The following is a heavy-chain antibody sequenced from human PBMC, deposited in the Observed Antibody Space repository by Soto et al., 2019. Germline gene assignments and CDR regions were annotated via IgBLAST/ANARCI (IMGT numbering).Heavy chain of an antibody. V-gene: IGHV1-18*04. D-gene: IGHD1-1*01. CDR1: GYTFSSNG. CDR2: ISTYNGDT. Sequence: QVQLVQSGAEVKKPGASVKVSCKASGYTFSSNGITWVRQAPGQGLEWLGWISTYNGDTNYAQKLQGRVTMTADTSTSTAYMELRILTSDDTAVYYCARVTVRLHWNAFDIWGQGTMVTVSS. J-gene: IGHJ3*02. CDR3: ARVTVRLHWNAFDI.